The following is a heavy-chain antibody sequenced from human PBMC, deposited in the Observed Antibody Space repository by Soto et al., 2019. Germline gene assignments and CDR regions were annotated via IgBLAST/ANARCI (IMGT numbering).Heavy chain of an antibody. Sequence: EVQLVESGGGLVQPGGSLRLSCGASGFTFSNYWMHWVRQAPGEGLVWVARISGDGSFTRFADSVKGRFTISRDNAKNTLYLQMSSLRVDDTAVDYCARVGGGAGNFDYWGQGALVTVSS. V-gene: IGHV3-74*01. CDR3: ARVGGGAGNFDY. CDR2: ISGDGSFT. J-gene: IGHJ4*02. CDR1: GFTFSNYW. D-gene: IGHD2-21*01.